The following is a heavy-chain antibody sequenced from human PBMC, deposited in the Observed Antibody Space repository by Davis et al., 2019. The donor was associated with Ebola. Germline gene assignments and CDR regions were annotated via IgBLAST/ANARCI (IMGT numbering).Heavy chain of an antibody. J-gene: IGHJ4*02. Sequence: GESLKISCTGSGYSFTSYWIGWVRQMPGKGLEWMGIIYPGDSDTRYSPSFQGHVTISVDTSTRTVHLQWSSLKASDTGMYYCARGTPGVSTFFFFDSWGQGTPVTVSS. V-gene: IGHV5-51*01. CDR2: IYPGDSDT. CDR3: ARGTPGVSTFFFFDS. CDR1: GYSFTSYW. D-gene: IGHD4-11*01.